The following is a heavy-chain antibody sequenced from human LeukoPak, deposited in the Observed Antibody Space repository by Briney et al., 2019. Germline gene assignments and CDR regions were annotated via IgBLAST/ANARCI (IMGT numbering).Heavy chain of an antibody. CDR1: GFTFSSYW. J-gene: IGHJ3*02. V-gene: IGHV3-74*01. D-gene: IGHD2-15*01. CDR3: ARDGYIYCSGGSCYEDAFDI. Sequence: GGPLRLSCAASGFTFSSYWMHWVRQAPGKGLVWVSRINSDGSSTSYADSVKGRFTISRDNAKNTLYLQMNSLRAEDTAVYYCARDGYIYCSGGSCYEDAFDIWGQGTMVTVSS. CDR2: INSDGSST.